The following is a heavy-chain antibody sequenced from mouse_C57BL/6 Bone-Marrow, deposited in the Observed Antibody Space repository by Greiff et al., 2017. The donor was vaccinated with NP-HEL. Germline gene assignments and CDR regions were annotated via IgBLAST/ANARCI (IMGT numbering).Heavy chain of an antibody. Sequence: VHLVESGAELARPGASVKLSCKASGYTFTSYGISWVKQRTGQGLEWIGEIYPRSGNTYYNEKFKGKATLTADKSSSTAYMELRSLTSEDSAVYFCARMGPLYYGSTYWYFDVWGTGTTVTVSS. CDR3: ARMGPLYYGSTYWYFDV. V-gene: IGHV1-81*01. CDR2: IYPRSGNT. D-gene: IGHD1-1*01. J-gene: IGHJ1*03. CDR1: GYTFTSYG.